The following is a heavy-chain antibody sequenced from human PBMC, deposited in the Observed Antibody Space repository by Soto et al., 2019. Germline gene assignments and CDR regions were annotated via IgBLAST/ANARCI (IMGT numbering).Heavy chain of an antibody. Sequence: PSETLSLTCAVYGGSFSGYYWSWIRQPPGKGLEWIGEINHSGSTNYNPSLLSRVSISADTSKNQFFLRLTSVTAADTGVYFCARTLGPQVSGYVDRDYRWTIDQWGQGTLVTVSS. J-gene: IGHJ4*02. CDR1: GGSFSGYY. V-gene: IGHV4-34*01. D-gene: IGHD5-12*01. CDR3: ARTLGPQVSGYVDRDYRWTIDQ. CDR2: INHSGST.